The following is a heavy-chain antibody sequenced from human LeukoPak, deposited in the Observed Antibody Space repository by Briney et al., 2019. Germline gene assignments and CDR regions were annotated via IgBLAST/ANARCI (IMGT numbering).Heavy chain of an antibody. CDR2: IYYRGST. CDR1: GDSVTSYY. D-gene: IGHD1-26*01. CDR3: AREGYTGSFSY. J-gene: IGHJ4*02. V-gene: IGHV4-59*02. Sequence: SSETLSLTCTVSGDSVTSYYWNWIRQPPGKGLEWIGYIYYRGSTDYNSSLKSRVTLSLDTSKNQFSLNLSSVTAADTAVYYCAREGYTGSFSYWGQGTLVTVSS.